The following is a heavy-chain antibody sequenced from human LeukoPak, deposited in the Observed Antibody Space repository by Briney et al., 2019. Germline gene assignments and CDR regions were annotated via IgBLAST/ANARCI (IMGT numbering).Heavy chain of an antibody. CDR2: VYSRWSS. D-gene: IGHD3-16*02. Sequence: SETLSLTCSVSGASLSSYFWAWIRQPPGKRLEWIGYVYSRWSSDYNPSFKSRVSMSVDTSKSQVSLKLISVSAADTVVYYCASQNLGQLSFFDNWGQGTLVTVSS. CDR1: GASLSSYF. V-gene: IGHV4-4*09. CDR3: ASQNLGQLSFFDN. J-gene: IGHJ4*02.